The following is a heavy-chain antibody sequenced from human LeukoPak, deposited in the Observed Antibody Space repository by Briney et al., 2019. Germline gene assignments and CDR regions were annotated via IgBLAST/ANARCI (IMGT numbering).Heavy chain of an antibody. CDR3: VRVTFPSFDY. J-gene: IGHJ4*02. D-gene: IGHD2/OR15-2a*01. CDR1: GFTFSSYS. CDR2: ISSSSSNT. V-gene: IGHV3-21*01. Sequence: PGGSLRLSCAASGFTFSSYSMNWVRQAPGKGLEWVSSISSSSSNTYYADSVKGRFTISRDNAKNSLYLQMNSLRAEDTAVYYCVRVTFPSFDYWGQGTLVTVSS.